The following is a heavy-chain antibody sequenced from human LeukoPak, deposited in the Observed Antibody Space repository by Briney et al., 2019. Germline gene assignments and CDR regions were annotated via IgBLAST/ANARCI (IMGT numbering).Heavy chain of an antibody. CDR3: ARAHQFRVVPAAPYYYYMDV. Sequence: PSETLSLTCAVYGGSFSGYYWSWIRQPPGKGLEWIGEINHSGSTNYNPSLKSRVTISVDTSKNQFSLKLSSVTAADTAVYYCARAHQFRVVPAAPYYYYMDVWGKGTTVTISS. V-gene: IGHV4-34*01. CDR2: INHSGST. J-gene: IGHJ6*03. D-gene: IGHD2-2*01. CDR1: GGSFSGYY.